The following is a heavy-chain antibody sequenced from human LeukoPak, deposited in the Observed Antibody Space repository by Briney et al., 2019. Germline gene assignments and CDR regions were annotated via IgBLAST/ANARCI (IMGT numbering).Heavy chain of an antibody. CDR2: INLDGSGK. CDR1: GFTFSTFW. D-gene: IGHD3-10*01. J-gene: IGHJ5*02. V-gene: IGHV3-7*03. Sequence: GGSLRLSCAASGFTFSTFWLSWVRQAPGKGLEWVANINLDGSGKYYVDSVRGRFTISRDNAKNSLFLQMNSLRAEDTAVYYCARDQGYYGSGSSADPWGQGTLVTVSS. CDR3: ARDQGYYGSGSSADP.